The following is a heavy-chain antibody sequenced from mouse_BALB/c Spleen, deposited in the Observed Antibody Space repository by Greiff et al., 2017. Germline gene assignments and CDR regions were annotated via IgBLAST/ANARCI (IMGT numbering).Heavy chain of an antibody. Sequence: EVQGVESGGGLVQPGGSLKLSCAASGFTFSSYGMSWVRQTPDKRLELVATINSNGGSTYYPDSVKGRFTISRDNAKNTLYLQMSSLKSEDTAMYYCARAHGAMDYWGQGTSVTVSS. CDR3: ARAHGAMDY. V-gene: IGHV5-6-3*01. J-gene: IGHJ4*01. CDR2: INSNGGST. CDR1: GFTFSSYG.